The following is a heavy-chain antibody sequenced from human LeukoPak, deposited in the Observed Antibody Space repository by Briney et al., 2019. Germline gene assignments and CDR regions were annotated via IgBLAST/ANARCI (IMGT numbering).Heavy chain of an antibody. Sequence: PGGSLRLSCAASGFTVSSNYMSWVRQAPGKGLEWVSVIYGGGSTYYADSVKGRFTISRDNSKNTLYLQMNSVRAEDTAVYYCARREIKVYKFDPWGQGTLVTVSS. CDR3: ARREIKVYKFDP. D-gene: IGHD5-24*01. CDR2: IYGGGST. J-gene: IGHJ5*02. CDR1: GFTVSSNY. V-gene: IGHV3-53*01.